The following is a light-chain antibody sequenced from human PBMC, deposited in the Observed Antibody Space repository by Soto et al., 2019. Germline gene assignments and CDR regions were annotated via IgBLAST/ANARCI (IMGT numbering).Light chain of an antibody. J-gene: IGLJ1*01. V-gene: IGLV2-14*01. Sequence: QSALTRPASVSGSPGQSITISCTGTSSDVGGYNYVSWYQQHPGKAPKLMIYEVSNRPLGVSNRFSGSKSGNTASLTISGLQAEDEADYYCTSYTSSSTLDVFGTGTKVTVL. CDR1: SSDVGGYNY. CDR3: TSYTSSSTLDV. CDR2: EVS.